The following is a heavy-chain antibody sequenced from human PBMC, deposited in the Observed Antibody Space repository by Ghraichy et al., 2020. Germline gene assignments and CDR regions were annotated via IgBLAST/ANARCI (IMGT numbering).Heavy chain of an antibody. CDR2: ISGSGGST. J-gene: IGHJ5*02. Sequence: LSLTCAASGFAFISYAMSWVRQAPGKGLEWVSTISGSGGSTYYADSVKGRFTISRDNSNNTLYLQMNSLRAEDTAVYYCARDLAWGQGALVTVTS. CDR1: GFAFISYA. V-gene: IGHV3-23*01. CDR3: ARDLA.